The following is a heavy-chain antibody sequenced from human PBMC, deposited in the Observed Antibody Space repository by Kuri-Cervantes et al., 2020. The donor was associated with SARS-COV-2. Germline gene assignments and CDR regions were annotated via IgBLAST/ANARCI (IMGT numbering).Heavy chain of an antibody. D-gene: IGHD6-19*01. V-gene: IGHV4-39*07. CDR2: IYYSGST. Sequence: SETLSLTCTVSGGSISSSSCYWGWIRQPPGKGLEWIGSIYYSGSTYYNPSLKSRVTISVDTSKNQFSLKLSSVTAADTAVYYCARGGWQSDYFDYWGQGTLVTVSS. CDR1: GGSISSSSCY. J-gene: IGHJ4*02. CDR3: ARGGWQSDYFDY.